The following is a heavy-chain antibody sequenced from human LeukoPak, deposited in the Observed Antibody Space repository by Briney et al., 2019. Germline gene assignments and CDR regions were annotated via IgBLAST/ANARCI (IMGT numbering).Heavy chain of an antibody. Sequence: GRSLRLSCAASGFTFDDYAMHWVRQAPGKGLEWVSGISWNSGSIGYADSVKGRFTISRDNAKNSLYLQMNSLRAEDTALYYCAKDRFLAVAGPYYFDYWGQGTLVTVSS. CDR1: GFTFDDYA. CDR2: ISWNSGSI. J-gene: IGHJ4*02. V-gene: IGHV3-9*01. D-gene: IGHD6-19*01. CDR3: AKDRFLAVAGPYYFDY.